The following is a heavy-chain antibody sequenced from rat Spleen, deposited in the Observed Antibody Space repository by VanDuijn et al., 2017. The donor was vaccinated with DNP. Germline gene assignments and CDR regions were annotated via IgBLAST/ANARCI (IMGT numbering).Heavy chain of an antibody. V-gene: IGHV5-25*01. D-gene: IGHD4-2*01. Sequence: EVQLVESGGGLVQPGRSLKLSCAASGFTFSDYYMAWVRQAPTKGLEWVAYIRYDGGNSYYGESVKGRFTISRDNAKSTLYLQMDSLRSEDTATYYCARWSMAFAYWGQGTLVTVSS. CDR3: ARWSMAFAY. CDR2: IRYDGGNS. CDR1: GFTFSDYY. J-gene: IGHJ3*01.